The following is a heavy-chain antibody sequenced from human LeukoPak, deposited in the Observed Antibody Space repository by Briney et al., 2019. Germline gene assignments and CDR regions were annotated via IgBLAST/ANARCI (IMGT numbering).Heavy chain of an antibody. D-gene: IGHD3-22*01. J-gene: IGHJ4*02. CDR1: GFTFGSYA. V-gene: IGHV3-23*01. Sequence: GGSLRLSCAASGFTFGSYAMSWVRQAPGMGLEWVSFISPNADRTSKADSVEGRFTISRDNPRNTLYLQMNSLRDDDTAVYYCAIMHGYYDGSGYWVQWGQGTLVTVSS. CDR2: ISPNADRT. CDR3: AIMHGYYDGSGYWVQ.